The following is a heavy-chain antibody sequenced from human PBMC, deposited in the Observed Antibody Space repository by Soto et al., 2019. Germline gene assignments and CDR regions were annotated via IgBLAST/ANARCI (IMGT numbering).Heavy chain of an antibody. D-gene: IGHD3-10*01. CDR3: ASLPRGSGSYYNVN. V-gene: IGHV1-18*01. CDR2: ISAYNGNT. J-gene: IGHJ4*02. CDR1: GYTFTSYG. Sequence: GASVKVSCKASGYTFTSYGISWVRQAPGQGLEWMGWISAYNGNTNYAQKLQGRVTMTTDTSTSTAYMELRSLRSDDTAVYYCASLPRGSGSYYNVNWGQGTLVTVSS.